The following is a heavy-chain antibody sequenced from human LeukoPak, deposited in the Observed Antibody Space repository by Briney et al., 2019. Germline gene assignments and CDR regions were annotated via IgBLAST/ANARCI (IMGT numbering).Heavy chain of an antibody. J-gene: IGHJ4*02. Sequence: SETLSLTCTVSGGSISSGGYYWSWIRQHPGKGLEWVGYIYYSGSTYYNPSLKSRVTISVDTSKNQFSLKLSSVTAADTAVYYCAREIGCSGGSRYSRFDYWGQGTLVTVSS. V-gene: IGHV4-31*03. D-gene: IGHD2-15*01. CDR1: GGSISSGGYY. CDR2: IYYSGST. CDR3: AREIGCSGGSRYSRFDY.